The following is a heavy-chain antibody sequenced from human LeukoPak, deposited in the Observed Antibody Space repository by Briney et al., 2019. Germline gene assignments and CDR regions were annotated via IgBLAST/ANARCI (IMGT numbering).Heavy chain of an antibody. D-gene: IGHD5-24*01. CDR3: VRDSNFKTDY. J-gene: IGHJ4*02. V-gene: IGHV3-74*01. CDR2: INHDGSDI. CDR1: GFTVSTYV. Sequence: GGPLRLSCAVSGFTVSTYVMHWVRRAPGEGLVWVSRINHDGSDISYADSVKGRSTISRDNAKNTLYLQMNSLRADDTAIYYCVRDSNFKTDYWGQGTLVTVSS.